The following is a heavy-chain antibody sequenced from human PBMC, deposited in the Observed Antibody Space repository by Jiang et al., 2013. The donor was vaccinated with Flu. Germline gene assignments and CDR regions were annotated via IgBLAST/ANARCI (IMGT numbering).Heavy chain of an antibody. Sequence: GLVKPSETLSLTCTVSGGSISSYYWSWIRQPPGKGLEWIGYIYYSGSTNYNPSLKSRVTISVGTSKNQFSLKLSSVTAADTAVYYCARETLADAQHHFDYWGQGTLVTVSS. D-gene: IGHD1-1*01. CDR1: GGSISSYY. J-gene: IGHJ4*02. CDR2: IYYSGST. V-gene: IGHV4-59*01. CDR3: ARETLADAQHHFDY.